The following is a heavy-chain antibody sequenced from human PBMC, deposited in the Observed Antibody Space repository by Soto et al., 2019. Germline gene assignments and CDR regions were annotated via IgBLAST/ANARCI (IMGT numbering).Heavy chain of an antibody. J-gene: IGHJ5*02. Sequence: GGSLRLSCAASGFTFSSYGMHWVRQAPGKGLEWVAVISYDGSNKYYADSVKGRFTISRDNSKNTLYLQMNSLRAEDTAVYYCAKDSKVDFRSGHMPKYNWFDPWGQGTLVTVSS. V-gene: IGHV3-30*18. CDR3: AKDSKVDFRSGHMPKYNWFDP. D-gene: IGHD3-3*01. CDR1: GFTFSSYG. CDR2: ISYDGSNK.